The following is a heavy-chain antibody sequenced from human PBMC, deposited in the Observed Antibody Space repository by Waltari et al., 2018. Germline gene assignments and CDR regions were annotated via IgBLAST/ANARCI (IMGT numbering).Heavy chain of an antibody. V-gene: IGHV1-8*01. CDR1: GCTFTSYD. J-gene: IGHJ5*02. D-gene: IGHD2-15*01. Sequence: QVQLVQSGAEVKKPGASVKVSCKASGCTFTSYDINWVRQATGQGREWMGWVDPNTDSTGDAQKSEGRVTMTRNTSLSTAYMELSSLRSKDTAVYYCAGTVAATSYWFDPWGQGTLVTGSS. CDR3: AGTVAATSYWFDP. CDR2: VDPNTDST.